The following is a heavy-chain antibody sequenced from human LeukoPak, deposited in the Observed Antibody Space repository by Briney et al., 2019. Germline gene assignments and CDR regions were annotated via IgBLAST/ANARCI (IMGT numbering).Heavy chain of an antibody. Sequence: PSETLSLTCAVYGGSFSGYYWSWIRQPPGKGLEWIGEISHSGSTNYNPSLKSRVTISVDTSKNQFSLKLSSVTAADTAVYYCARHAEDYVWWGGYYYYYYMDVWGKGTTVTVSS. D-gene: IGHD3-16*01. CDR1: GGSFSGYY. J-gene: IGHJ6*03. CDR2: ISHSGST. V-gene: IGHV4-34*01. CDR3: ARHAEDYVWWGGYYYYYYMDV.